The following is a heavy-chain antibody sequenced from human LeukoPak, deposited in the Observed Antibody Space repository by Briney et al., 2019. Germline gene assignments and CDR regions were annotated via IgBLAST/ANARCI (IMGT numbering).Heavy chain of an antibody. CDR1: GYTFTSYG. D-gene: IGHD6-6*01. Sequence: ASVKVSCKASGYTFTSYGISWVRQAPGQGLEWMGWISAYNGNTNYAQKPQGRVTMTTDTSTSTAYMELRSLRSDDTAVYYCARERSSWSGGYFDYWGQGTLVTVSS. CDR2: ISAYNGNT. CDR3: ARERSSWSGGYFDY. V-gene: IGHV1-18*04. J-gene: IGHJ4*02.